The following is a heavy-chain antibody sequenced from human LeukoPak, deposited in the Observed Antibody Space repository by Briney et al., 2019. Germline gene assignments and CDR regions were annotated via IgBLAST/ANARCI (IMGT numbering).Heavy chain of an antibody. Sequence: PSETLSLTCTVSGGSISSYYWSCIRQPPGKGLEWIGYIYYSGSTKYKPSLKSQVTISVDTSKNQFSLKLSSVTAADTAVYYCARGRFLDAFDIWGQGTMVTVSS. V-gene: IGHV4-59*01. CDR2: IYYSGST. J-gene: IGHJ3*02. CDR1: GGSISSYY. D-gene: IGHD3-3*01. CDR3: ARGRFLDAFDI.